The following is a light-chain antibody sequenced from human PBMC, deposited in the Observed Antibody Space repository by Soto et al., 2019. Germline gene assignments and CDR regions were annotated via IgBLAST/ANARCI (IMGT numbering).Light chain of an antibody. J-gene: IGKJ1*01. CDR1: QTVRNNF. Sequence: EIVLTQSPDTLSLSPGDSATLSCRASQTVRNNFLAWYQQKPGQAPRLLISVASSRATGIPDRFSGSGSGTDFTLTISRLEPEDFVVYYCQKYGSSSWTCGQGTKVDIK. CDR2: VAS. CDR3: QKYGSSSWT. V-gene: IGKV3-20*01.